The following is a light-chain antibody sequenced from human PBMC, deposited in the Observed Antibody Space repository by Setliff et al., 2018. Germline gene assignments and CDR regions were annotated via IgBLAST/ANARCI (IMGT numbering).Light chain of an antibody. CDR1: SSDVGSYDL. CDR2: AVS. V-gene: IGLV2-14*03. Sequence: QSVLTQPASVSGSPGQSITISCSGTSSDVGSYDLVSWYQQHPGKAPKLIIYAVSDRPSGVSNRFSGSKSGNTASLTISGLQTEDEADYYCNAYTSGSTYVCGTGTRSPS. J-gene: IGLJ1*01. CDR3: NAYTSGSTYV.